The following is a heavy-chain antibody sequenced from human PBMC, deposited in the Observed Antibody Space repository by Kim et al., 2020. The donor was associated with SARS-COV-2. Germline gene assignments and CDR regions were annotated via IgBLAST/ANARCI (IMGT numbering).Heavy chain of an antibody. CDR3: SRALFYYGDYPGY. D-gene: IGHD4-17*01. CDR1: ESTFGGYW. Sequence: GGSLRLSCAASESTFGGYWVNWVRQTPGKGLEWVARISSNGTIRSHADSVKGRFTVSRENARNTVYLQMKGLTVEDTAVYYCSRALFYYGDYPGYWGQGTLVTVSS. CDR2: ISSNGTIR. V-gene: IGHV3-74*01. J-gene: IGHJ4*02.